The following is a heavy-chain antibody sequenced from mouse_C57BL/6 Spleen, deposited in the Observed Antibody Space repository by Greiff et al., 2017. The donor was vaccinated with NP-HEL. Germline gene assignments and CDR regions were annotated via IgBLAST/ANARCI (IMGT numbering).Heavy chain of an antibody. Sequence: EVMLVESGGGLVQPGGSLSLSCAASGFTFTDYYMSWVRQPPGKALEWLGFIRNKANGYTTEYSASVKGRFTISRYNSQSMLYLQMNALRAEDSATYYGASYMDYWPDDWGQGTSVTVSS. D-gene: IGHD1-1*01. CDR2: IRNKANGYTT. CDR1: GFTFTDYY. J-gene: IGHJ4*01. V-gene: IGHV7-3*01. CDR3: ASYMDYWPDD.